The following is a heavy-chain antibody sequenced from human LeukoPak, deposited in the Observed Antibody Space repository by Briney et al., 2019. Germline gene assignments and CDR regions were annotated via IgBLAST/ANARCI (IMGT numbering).Heavy chain of an antibody. CDR2: INHSGST. Sequence: SETLSLTCAVYGGSFSGYYWSWIRQPPGKGLEWIGEINHSGSTNYNPSLKSRVTISVDTSKNQFSLKLSSVTAADTAVYYCARNTAPLDYWGQGTLVTVSS. CDR3: ARNTAPLDY. CDR1: GGSFSGYY. D-gene: IGHD5-18*01. J-gene: IGHJ4*02. V-gene: IGHV4-34*01.